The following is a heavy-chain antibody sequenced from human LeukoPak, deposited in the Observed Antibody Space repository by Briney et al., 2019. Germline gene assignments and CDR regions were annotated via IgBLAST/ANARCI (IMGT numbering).Heavy chain of an antibody. CDR3: ASSGSYRFDY. CDR1: GFTFTTYW. J-gene: IGHJ4*02. CDR2: INSDGSIT. V-gene: IGHV3-74*01. Sequence: GGSLRLSCAASGFTFTTYWMHWVRQAPGKGLVWVSHINSDGSITSYADSVKGRFTISRDNAKNSLYLQMNSLRDEDTAVYYCASSGSYRFDYWGQGTLVTVSS. D-gene: IGHD1-26*01.